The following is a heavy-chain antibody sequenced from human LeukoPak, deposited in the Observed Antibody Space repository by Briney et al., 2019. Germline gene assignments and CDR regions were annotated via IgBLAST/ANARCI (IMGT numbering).Heavy chain of an antibody. V-gene: IGHV4-38-2*02. CDR3: ASSSSGYPTSNYYYYYMDV. Sequence: SETLSLTCTVSGYSISSGFYWGWIRQPPGKGLEWIGSIYHSGSTYYNSSLKSRVTRSVDTSKNQFSLKLSSVTAADTAVYYCASSSSGYPTSNYYYYYMDVWGKGTTVTISS. CDR1: GYSISSGFY. CDR2: IYHSGST. D-gene: IGHD3-22*01. J-gene: IGHJ6*03.